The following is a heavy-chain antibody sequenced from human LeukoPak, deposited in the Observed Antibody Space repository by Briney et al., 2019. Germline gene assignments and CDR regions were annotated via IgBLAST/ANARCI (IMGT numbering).Heavy chain of an antibody. Sequence: PSETLSLTCTVSGGSISSSSYYWGWIRQPPGKGLEWIESIYYSGGTYYNPSLKSRVTISVDTSKNHFSLKLSSMTAADTAVYYCSRYRAAAGFDPWGQGTLVTVSS. D-gene: IGHD6-13*01. V-gene: IGHV4-39*01. J-gene: IGHJ5*02. CDR1: GGSISSSSYY. CDR2: IYYSGGT. CDR3: SRYRAAAGFDP.